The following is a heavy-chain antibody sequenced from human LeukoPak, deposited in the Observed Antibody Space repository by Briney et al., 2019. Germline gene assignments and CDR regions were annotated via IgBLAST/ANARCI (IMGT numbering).Heavy chain of an antibody. CDR2: IYYSGST. Sequence: SETLSLTCTVSGGSISSYYWSWIRQPPGKGLEWIGYIYYSGSTNYNPSLKSRVTISVDTSKNQFSLKLSSVTAADTAVYYCARQYGYYWYFDLWGRGTLVTVSS. J-gene: IGHJ2*01. D-gene: IGHD3-22*01. CDR1: GGSISSYY. V-gene: IGHV4-59*08. CDR3: ARQYGYYWYFDL.